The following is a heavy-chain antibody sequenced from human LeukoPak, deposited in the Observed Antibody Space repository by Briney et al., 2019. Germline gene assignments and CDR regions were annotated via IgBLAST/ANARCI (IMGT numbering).Heavy chain of an antibody. D-gene: IGHD5-18*01. CDR2: IYYSGST. Sequence: SETLSLTCTVSGGSISSYYWSWIRQPPGKGLEWIGYIYYSGSTNYNPSLKSRVTISVDTSKNQFSLKLSSVTAADTAVYYCARLGEMGIRYSADYWGQGTLVTVSS. CDR1: GGSISSYY. V-gene: IGHV4-59*01. J-gene: IGHJ4*02. CDR3: ARLGEMGIRYSADY.